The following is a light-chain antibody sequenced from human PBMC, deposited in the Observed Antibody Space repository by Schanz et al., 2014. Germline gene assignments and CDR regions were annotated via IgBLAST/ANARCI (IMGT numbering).Light chain of an antibody. CDR1: QSVRSY. CDR2: GAS. CDR3: QQRSNWPPRYT. Sequence: EIVLTQSPATLSLSPGERATLSCRASQSVRSYLAWYQQKPGQAPRLLIYGASNRATGIATRFSGSGSGTDFTITISSLEPEDFAVYYCQQRSNWPPRYTFGQGTKLEIK. J-gene: IGKJ2*01. V-gene: IGKV3-11*01.